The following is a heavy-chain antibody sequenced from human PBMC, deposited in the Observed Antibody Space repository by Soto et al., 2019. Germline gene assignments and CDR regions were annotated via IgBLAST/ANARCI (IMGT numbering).Heavy chain of an antibody. CDR2: IYYSGST. V-gene: IGHV4-31*03. CDR3: ARDRHNNFFDP. CDR1: GASMSSGGYY. J-gene: IGHJ5*02. Sequence: PSETLSLTCTVSGASMSSGGYYWTWIRQSPGKGLEWIGYIYYSGSTCYNPSLESRVAISLDTSRSQFSLTLHSVTAADTAIYYCARDRHNNFFDPWGQGTLVTVLL. D-gene: IGHD6-6*01.